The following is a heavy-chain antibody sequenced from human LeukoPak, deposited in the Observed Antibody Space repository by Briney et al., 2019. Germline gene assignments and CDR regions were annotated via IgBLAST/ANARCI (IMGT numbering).Heavy chain of an antibody. V-gene: IGHV3-23*01. CDR1: GFTFTHYG. D-gene: IGHD7-27*01. Sequence: GSLRLSCAASGFTFTHYGMNWVRQAPGKGLEWVSGIRANGETTYYADSVRGRFTISRDNSRSMVWLQMNSLTAEDTAMYYCGRDLNWGAFDIRGLGTLVTVSS. CDR2: IRANGETT. CDR3: GRDLNWGAFDI. J-gene: IGHJ3*02.